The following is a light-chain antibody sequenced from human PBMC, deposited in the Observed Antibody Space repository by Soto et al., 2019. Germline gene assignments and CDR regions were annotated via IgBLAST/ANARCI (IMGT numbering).Light chain of an antibody. J-gene: IGLJ2*01. CDR3: SSYEGSDVI. CDR2: EGS. Sequence: QSALTQPASVSGSPGQSITISCTGTSSDIGNYNLVSWYQQHPGRAPKLMIYEGSKRPSGVSNRFSGSKSGNTASLTISGLQAEDEADYHCSSYEGSDVIFGGGTKLTVL. CDR1: SSDIGNYNL. V-gene: IGLV2-23*01.